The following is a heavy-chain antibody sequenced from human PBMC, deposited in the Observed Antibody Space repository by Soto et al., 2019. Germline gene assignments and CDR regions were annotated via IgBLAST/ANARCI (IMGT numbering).Heavy chain of an antibody. J-gene: IGHJ6*03. D-gene: IGHD1-26*01. CDR3: AREDSEGSYYFLDV. V-gene: IGHV3-30*03. CDR1: KFAFRTYS. Sequence: QVQLVESGGGVVQPGRSLRLSCGASKFAFRTYSMHWVRQAPGKGLAWVAVITYDGKQEHYADSVKGRFTIYRDNSAKTLYLQMSSLRPEDTAVYYCAREDSEGSYYFLDVWGKGTTVTVSS. CDR2: ITYDGKQE.